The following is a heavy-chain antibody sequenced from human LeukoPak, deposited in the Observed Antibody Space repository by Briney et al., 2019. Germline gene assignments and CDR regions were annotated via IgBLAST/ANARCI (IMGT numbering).Heavy chain of an antibody. CDR2: IYNGGKT. CDR3: ARDGGGYYDRSAGAFDI. Sequence: GGAPRLSRADPRFTLSSNYMSWVRQAPGEGLEWVSVIYNGGKTYYPNSLKGRFTIPRDNSKKTLYLQMNSLRDEDTAVYYCARDGGGYYDRSAGAFDIWGQGTMVTVSS. D-gene: IGHD3-22*01. CDR1: RFTLSSNY. J-gene: IGHJ3*02. V-gene: IGHV3-53*01.